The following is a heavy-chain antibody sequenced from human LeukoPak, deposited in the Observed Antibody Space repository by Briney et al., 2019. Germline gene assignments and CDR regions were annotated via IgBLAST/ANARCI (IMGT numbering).Heavy chain of an antibody. CDR2: IIGSSIYI. V-gene: IGHV3-21*01. D-gene: IGHD2-15*01. J-gene: IGHJ4*02. CDR1: GFTFSSYT. Sequence: GGSLRLSCAASGFTFSSYTMNWVRQAPGKGLEWVSSIIGSSIYIYYADSAKGRFTISRDNAKNSLYLRMNSLRAEDTAVYCCARSGCSGGSCYGIFDYWGQGTLVTVSS. CDR3: ARSGCSGGSCYGIFDY.